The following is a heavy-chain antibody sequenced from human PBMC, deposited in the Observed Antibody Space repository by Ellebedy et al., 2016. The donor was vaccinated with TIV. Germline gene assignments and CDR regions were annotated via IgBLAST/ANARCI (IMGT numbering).Heavy chain of an antibody. CDR3: AKPPSYSSGWYDY. D-gene: IGHD6-19*01. J-gene: IGHJ4*02. CDR2: ISGSGGST. Sequence: GESLKISXAASGFTFSSYAMSWVRQAPGKGLEWVSAISGSGGSTYYADSVKGRFTISRDNSKNTLYLQMNSLRAEDTAVYYCAKPPSYSSGWYDYWGQGTLVTVSS. V-gene: IGHV3-23*01. CDR1: GFTFSSYA.